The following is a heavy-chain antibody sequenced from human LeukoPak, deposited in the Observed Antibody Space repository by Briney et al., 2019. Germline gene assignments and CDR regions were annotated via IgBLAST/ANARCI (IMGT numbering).Heavy chain of an antibody. Sequence: GGSLRLSCAASGFTFSSYGMHWVRQAPGKGLEWVAFIRYDGSNKYYADSVKGRFTISRDNAKNSLYLQMNSLRAEDTAVYYCARAGTIAAAGSYFDYWGQGTLVTVSS. J-gene: IGHJ4*02. D-gene: IGHD6-13*01. CDR1: GFTFSSYG. CDR2: IRYDGSNK. V-gene: IGHV3-30*02. CDR3: ARAGTIAAAGSYFDY.